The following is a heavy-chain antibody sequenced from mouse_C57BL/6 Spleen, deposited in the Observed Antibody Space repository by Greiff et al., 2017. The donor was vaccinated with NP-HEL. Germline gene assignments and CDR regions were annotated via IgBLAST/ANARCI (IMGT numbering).Heavy chain of an antibody. D-gene: IGHD1-1*01. J-gene: IGHJ2*01. V-gene: IGHV1-52*01. Sequence: QVQLQQSGAELVRPGSSVKLSCKASGYTFTSYWMHWVKQRPIQGLEWIGNIDPSDSETHYNQKFKDKATLTVDKSSSTAYMQLSSLTSEDSAVYYCARNIPSSHFDYWGQGTTLTVSS. CDR3: ARNIPSSHFDY. CDR1: GYTFTSYW. CDR2: IDPSDSET.